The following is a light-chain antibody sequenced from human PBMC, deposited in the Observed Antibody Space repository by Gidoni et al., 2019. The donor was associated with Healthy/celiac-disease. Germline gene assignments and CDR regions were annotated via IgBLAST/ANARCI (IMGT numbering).Light chain of an antibody. Sequence: DIQMTQSPSSLSASVGDRVTITCRASQSISSYLNWYQQKPGKAPKLLIYAASSLQSGVPSRFSGSGSGTDFTLTISSLQPEDFATYYCQQSYSTLIGFXQXTRLEIK. CDR2: AAS. CDR3: QQSYSTLIG. CDR1: QSISSY. V-gene: IGKV1-39*01. J-gene: IGKJ5*01.